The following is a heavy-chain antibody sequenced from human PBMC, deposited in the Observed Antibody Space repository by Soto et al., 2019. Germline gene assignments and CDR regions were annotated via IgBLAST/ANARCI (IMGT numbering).Heavy chain of an antibody. J-gene: IGHJ4*02. Sequence: GGSLRLSCAASGFTFSSYAMSWVRQAPGKGLEWVSAISGSGGSTYYADSVKGRFTISRDNSKNTLYLQMNSLRAEDTAVYYRAKASFGLLWFGEPLYYFDYWGQGTLVTVSS. CDR3: AKASFGLLWFGEPLYYFDY. D-gene: IGHD3-10*01. CDR1: GFTFSSYA. V-gene: IGHV3-23*01. CDR2: ISGSGGST.